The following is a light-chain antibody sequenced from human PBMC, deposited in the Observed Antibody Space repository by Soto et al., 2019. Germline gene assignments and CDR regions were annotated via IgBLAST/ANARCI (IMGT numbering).Light chain of an antibody. V-gene: IGLV2-23*02. CDR3: CSYAGSSTPWV. CDR1: SSDVGSYNL. Sequence: QSALTQPASVSGSPGQSITISCTGTSSDVGSYNLVSWYQQHPGKAPKLMIYEVSKRPSGVSHRFSGSKSGNTASLTISGLQAEDEADYYCCSYAGSSTPWVFGGGTKLTV. J-gene: IGLJ3*02. CDR2: EVS.